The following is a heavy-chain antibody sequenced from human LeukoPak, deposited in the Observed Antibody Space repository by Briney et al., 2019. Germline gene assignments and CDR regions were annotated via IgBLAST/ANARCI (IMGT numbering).Heavy chain of an antibody. J-gene: IGHJ4*02. CDR2: ISGGGSI. V-gene: IGHV3-66*01. D-gene: IGHD5-12*01. Sequence: LGGSLRHSRAASGFTSSSYAISWVREAPRERLEWVSIISGGGSIYYADSVKGRFTISRDNSKNTVFLRMNSLRAEDTAVYYCARDLFPGYSIGYHYGYWGQGTRVTVSS. CDR3: ARDLFPGYSIGYHYGY. CDR1: GFTSSSYA.